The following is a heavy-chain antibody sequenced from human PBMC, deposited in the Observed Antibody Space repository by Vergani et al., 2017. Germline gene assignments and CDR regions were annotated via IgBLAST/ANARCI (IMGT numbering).Heavy chain of an antibody. J-gene: IGHJ4*02. CDR2: VYFTGST. CDR1: GGSISPYY. D-gene: IGHD3-22*01. V-gene: IGHV4-4*07. CDR3: ARAEFSTNYYGQSYYFDF. Sequence: QVQLQESGPGLVKPSETLSLTCIVSGGSISPYYWSWVRQPAGKGLQWVGRVYFTGSTNYNPSLRSRVSLSIDTSRNQFSLKLHSVSAEDTAMYFCARAEFSTNYYGQSYYFDFWGQGIPVTVSS.